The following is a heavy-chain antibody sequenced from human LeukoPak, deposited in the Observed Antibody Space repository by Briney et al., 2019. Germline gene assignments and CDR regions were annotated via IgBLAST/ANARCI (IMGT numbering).Heavy chain of an antibody. CDR3: ARASYGWNWFDP. V-gene: IGHV4-61*02. CDR1: GGSISSGSYY. Sequence: SQTLSLTCTVSGGSISSGSYYWRWIRQPAGKGLEWIGRIYTSGSTNYNPSLKSRVTISVDTSKNQFSLKLSSVTAADTAVYYCARASYGWNWFDPWGQGTLVTVSS. D-gene: IGHD5-18*01. CDR2: IYTSGST. J-gene: IGHJ5*02.